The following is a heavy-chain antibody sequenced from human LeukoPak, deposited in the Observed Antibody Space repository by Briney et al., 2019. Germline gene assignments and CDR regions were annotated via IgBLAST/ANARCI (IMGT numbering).Heavy chain of an antibody. CDR3: ARGGKSSSWYFHNY. D-gene: IGHD6-13*01. V-gene: IGHV3-21*01. CDR2: ISSSSSYI. Sequence: PGGSLRLSCAASGFTVSSNYMSWVRQAPGKGLEWVSSISSSSSYIYYADSVKGRFTISRDNAKNSLYLQMNSLRAEDTAVYYCARGGKSSSWYFHNYWGQGTLVTVSS. CDR1: GFTVSSNY. J-gene: IGHJ4*02.